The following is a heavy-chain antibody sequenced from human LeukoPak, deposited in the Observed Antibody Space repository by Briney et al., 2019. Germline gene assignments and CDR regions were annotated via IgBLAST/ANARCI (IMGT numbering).Heavy chain of an antibody. D-gene: IGHD3-9*01. Sequence: GGSLRLSCAASGFTFSDYYMSWIRQAPGKGLECVSYISSSGNTTYHADSVKGRFTISRDNSKNTLYLQMNSLRAEDTAVYYCARGVPSAVLRYFDWLLPNFDYWGQGTLVTVSS. CDR2: ISSSGNTT. V-gene: IGHV3-11*01. CDR1: GFTFSDYY. J-gene: IGHJ4*02. CDR3: ARGVPSAVLRYFDWLLPNFDY.